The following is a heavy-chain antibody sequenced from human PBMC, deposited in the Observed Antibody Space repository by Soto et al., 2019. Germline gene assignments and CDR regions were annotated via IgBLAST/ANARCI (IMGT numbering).Heavy chain of an antibody. CDR2: ISGSGGST. CDR3: GGRGRRPNDY. Sequence: EVQLLESGGGLVQPGGSLRLSCAASGFTFSSYAMSWVRQAPGKGLEWVSAISGSGGSTYYADSVKGRFTISRDNSKNTLYLRVNSLGAEDTAVYYCGGRGRRPNDYWGQGSLVTVSS. D-gene: IGHD1-26*01. J-gene: IGHJ4*02. CDR1: GFTFSSYA. V-gene: IGHV3-23*01.